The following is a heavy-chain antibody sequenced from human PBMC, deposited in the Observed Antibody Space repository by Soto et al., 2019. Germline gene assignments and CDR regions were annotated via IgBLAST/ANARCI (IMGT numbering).Heavy chain of an antibody. CDR2: ISYDGSNK. CDR1: GFTFSSYA. CDR3: ARTQYYDSSGYYYY. D-gene: IGHD3-22*01. J-gene: IGHJ4*02. Sequence: GGSLRLSCAASGFTFSSYAMHWVRQAPGKGLEWVAVISYDGSNKYYADSVKGRFTISRDNSKNTLYLQMNSLRAEDTAVYYWARTQYYDSSGYYYYWGQGTLVTVSS. V-gene: IGHV3-30-3*01.